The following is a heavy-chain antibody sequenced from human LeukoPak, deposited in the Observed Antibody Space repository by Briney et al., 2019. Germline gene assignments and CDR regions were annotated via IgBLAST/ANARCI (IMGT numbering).Heavy chain of an antibody. D-gene: IGHD3-3*01. CDR2: ISGSGGST. J-gene: IGHJ4*02. V-gene: IGHV3-23*01. CDR3: AKADNRPIFFWSGYYS. CDR1: GFTFSSYA. Sequence: PGRSLRLSCAASGFTFSSYAMSWVRQAPGKGLEWVSAISGSGGSTYYADSVKGRFTISRDNSKNTLYLQMNSLRAEDTAVYYCAKADNRPIFFWSGYYSWGQGTLVTVSS.